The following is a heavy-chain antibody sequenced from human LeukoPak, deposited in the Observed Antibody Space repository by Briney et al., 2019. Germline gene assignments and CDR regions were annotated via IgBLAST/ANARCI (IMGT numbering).Heavy chain of an antibody. V-gene: IGHV4-31*11. CDR1: GGSFSGYY. CDR2: IYYSGST. CDR3: ARENGSGSYYFDY. Sequence: SETLSLTCAVYGGSFSGYYWSWIRQHPGKGLEWIGYIYYSGSTYYNPSLKSRVTISVDTSKNQFSLKLSSVTAADTAVYYCARENGSGSYYFDYWGQGTLVTVSS. J-gene: IGHJ4*02. D-gene: IGHD3-10*01.